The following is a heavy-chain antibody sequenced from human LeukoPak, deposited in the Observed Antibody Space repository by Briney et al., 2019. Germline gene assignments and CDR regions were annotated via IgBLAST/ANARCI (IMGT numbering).Heavy chain of an antibody. J-gene: IGHJ4*02. CDR3: AREPRGSYVDY. CDR1: GGSFSGYY. V-gene: IGHV4-34*01. CDR2: INHSGST. Sequence: SETLSLTCAVYGGSFSGYYWSWIRQPPGKGLEWIGEINHSGSTNYNPSLKSRVTISVDTSKNQFSLKLSSVTAADTAVYYCAREPRGSYVDYWGQGTLVTVSS. D-gene: IGHD1-26*01.